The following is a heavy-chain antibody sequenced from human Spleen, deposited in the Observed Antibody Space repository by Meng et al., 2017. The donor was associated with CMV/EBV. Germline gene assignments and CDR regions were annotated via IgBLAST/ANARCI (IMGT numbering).Heavy chain of an antibody. CDR1: GFTFRKYT. D-gene: IGHD6-19*01. CDR2: ISSSGGAI. V-gene: IGHV3-21*01. CDR3: ARDALSSGGDY. J-gene: IGHJ4*02. Sequence: GGSLRLSCAASGFTFRKYTMNWVRRAPGKGLEWVSSISSSGGAIQYSDSVKGRFTISRDNAKISVYLLMSSLRAEDTAFYYCARDALSSGGDYWGQGALVTVSS.